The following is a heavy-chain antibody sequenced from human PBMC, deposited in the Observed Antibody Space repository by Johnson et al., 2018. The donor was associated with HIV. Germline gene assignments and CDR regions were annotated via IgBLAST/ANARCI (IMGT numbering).Heavy chain of an antibody. CDR3: ARGWGGLLGIGNAFDI. Sequence: QVQLVESGGGVVQPGRSLRLSCAASGFTFSSYAMHWVRQAPAKGLEWVAAISYDGSDKYHADSVKGRFTISRDNAKNSLYLQMNSLRAEDTAVYYCARGWGGLLGIGNAFDIWGQGTMVTVSS. V-gene: IGHV3-30*04. CDR2: ISYDGSDK. J-gene: IGHJ3*02. D-gene: IGHD7-27*01. CDR1: GFTFSSYA.